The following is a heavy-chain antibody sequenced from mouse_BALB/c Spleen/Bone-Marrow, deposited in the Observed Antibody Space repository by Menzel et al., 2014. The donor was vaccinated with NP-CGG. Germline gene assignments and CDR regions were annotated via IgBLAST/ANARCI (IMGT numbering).Heavy chain of an antibody. J-gene: IGHJ1*01. V-gene: IGHV5-12-1*01. CDR2: ISSGGGST. Sequence: EVNVVDSGGGLVKPGGSLKLSCAASGFAFSSYDMSWVRQTPEKRLEWVAYISSGGGSTYYPDTVKGRFTISRDNAKNTLYLQMSSLKSEDTAMYYCARHKLGRWYFDVWGAGTTVTVSS. CDR3: ARHKLGRWYFDV. CDR1: GFAFSSYD. D-gene: IGHD4-1*01.